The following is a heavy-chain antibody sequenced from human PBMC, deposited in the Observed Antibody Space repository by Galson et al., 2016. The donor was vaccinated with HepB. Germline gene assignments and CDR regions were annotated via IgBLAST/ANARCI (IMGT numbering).Heavy chain of an antibody. V-gene: IGHV5-51*01. CDR1: GYSFSSYW. CDR2: ISPGDSDT. CDR3: ARRPPVTGRSGHYFDS. D-gene: IGHD4-11*01. Sequence: QSGAEVKKPGESLKISCKGSGYSFSSYWIGWVRQMPGKGLEWTGIISPGDSDTRYSPSFQGQVIISVDKAINTAYMQWSSLKASDSGIYYCARRPPVTGRSGHYFDSWGQGTLVTVSS. J-gene: IGHJ4*02.